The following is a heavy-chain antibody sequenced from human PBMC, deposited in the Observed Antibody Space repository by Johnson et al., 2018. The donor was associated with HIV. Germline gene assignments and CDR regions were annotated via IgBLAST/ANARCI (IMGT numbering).Heavy chain of an antibody. CDR2: ISSGGDT. CDR1: GFSVSSYY. D-gene: IGHD5-24*01. V-gene: IGHV3-66*01. CDR3: ARACRDGYTCDVFDI. J-gene: IGHJ3*02. Sequence: VQVVESGGGLVQPGGSLTLSCAAPGFSVSSYYMTWVRQAPGKGLDWVSVISSGGDTYYADSVKGRFTISRDNSKNTLYLQMNSLRAEDTAVYYCARACRDGYTCDVFDIWGQGTLVTVSS.